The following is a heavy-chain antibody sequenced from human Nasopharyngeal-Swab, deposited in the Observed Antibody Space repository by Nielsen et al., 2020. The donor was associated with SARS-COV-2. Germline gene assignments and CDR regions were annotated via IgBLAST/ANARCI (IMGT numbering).Heavy chain of an antibody. D-gene: IGHD2-15*01. CDR1: GFAFDDYA. CDR2: ISWNSGSI. Sequence: GGARRLSWAASGFAFDDYAMHWVRQAPGKGLEWVSGISWNSGSIGYADSVKGRFTISRDNAKNSLYLQMNSLRAEDTALYYCAKGGYCSGGSCFNWFDPWGQGTLVTVSS. V-gene: IGHV3-9*01. CDR3: AKGGYCSGGSCFNWFDP. J-gene: IGHJ5*02.